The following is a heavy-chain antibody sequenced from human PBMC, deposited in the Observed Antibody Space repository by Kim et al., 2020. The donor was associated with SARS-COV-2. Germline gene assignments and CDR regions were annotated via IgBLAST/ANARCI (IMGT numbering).Heavy chain of an antibody. V-gene: IGHV3-74*01. J-gene: IGHJ4*02. D-gene: IGHD2-15*01. CDR3: VRAKYDGNCFGY. CDR2: IDGSGTGT. Sequence: GGSLRLSCAASGFPFSTDWMHWVRQAPGKGLMWVSRIDGSGTGTSYADSVKGRLTISRDSAKDTLYLQMNSLRADDTAVYYCVRAKYDGNCFGYWGQGTLVTVSS. CDR1: GFPFSTDW.